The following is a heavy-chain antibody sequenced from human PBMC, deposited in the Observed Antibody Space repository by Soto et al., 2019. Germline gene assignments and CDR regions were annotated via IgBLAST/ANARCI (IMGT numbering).Heavy chain of an antibody. D-gene: IGHD5-18*01. J-gene: IGHJ6*01. CDR2: INHSGCT. Sequence: SLTMSLSCAIYGGSFIGHYWSRIPPPTVKGLEWIGEINHSGCTAYNPPLKSRGTISVDTSKSQFSLQLRFVTAADTAVYHCARARGGPSQVVTKPSSYTGMD. V-gene: IGHV4-34*01. CDR1: GGSFIGHY. CDR3: ARARGGPSQVVTKPSSYTGMD.